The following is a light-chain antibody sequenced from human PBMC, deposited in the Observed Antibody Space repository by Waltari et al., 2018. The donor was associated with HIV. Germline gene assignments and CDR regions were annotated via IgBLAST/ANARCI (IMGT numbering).Light chain of an antibody. J-gene: IGKJ2*01. CDR1: QSVANN. CDR2: AAS. CDR3: QQYNNWPWFT. V-gene: IGKV3-15*01. Sequence: DIVMTQSPVTLSVSPGKTATLSCRASQSVANNLACYQQKPGQTPRLLIYAASTRATGISPRCSGSGSGTNFALTISSLQSEDVAFYYCQQYNNWPWFTFGQGTKVEIK.